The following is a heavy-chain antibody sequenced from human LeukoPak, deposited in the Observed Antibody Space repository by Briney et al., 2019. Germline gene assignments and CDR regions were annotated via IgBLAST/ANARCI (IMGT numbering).Heavy chain of an antibody. Sequence: TSETLSLTCTVSGGSISSYYWSWIRQPPGKGLEWIGYIYYTGSTNYNSSLKSRVTISVDTSKNQFSLKLSSVTAADTAVYYCARHFYGSGSYRAYGMDVWGQGTTVTVSS. CDR3: ARHFYGSGSYRAYGMDV. CDR2: IYYTGST. J-gene: IGHJ6*02. V-gene: IGHV4-59*08. D-gene: IGHD3-10*01. CDR1: GGSISSYY.